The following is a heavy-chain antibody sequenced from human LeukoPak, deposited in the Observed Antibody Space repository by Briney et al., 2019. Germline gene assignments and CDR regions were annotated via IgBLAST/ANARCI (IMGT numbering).Heavy chain of an antibody. CDR1: GYTFTGYY. D-gene: IGHD2-15*01. CDR2: INPNSGGT. CDR3: AREKVVVAATEGVAFDI. J-gene: IGHJ3*02. V-gene: IGHV1-2*02. Sequence: ASVKVSCKASGYTFTGYYMHWVRRAPGQGLEWMGWINPNSGGTNYAQKFQGRVTMTRDTSISTAYMELSRLRSDDTAVYYCAREKVVVAATEGVAFDIWGQGTMVTVSS.